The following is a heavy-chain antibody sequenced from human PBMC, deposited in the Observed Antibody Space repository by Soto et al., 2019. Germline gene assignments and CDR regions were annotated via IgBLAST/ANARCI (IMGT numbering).Heavy chain of an antibody. D-gene: IGHD3-22*01. J-gene: IGHJ6*02. Sequence: EVQLLESGGGLVQPGGSLRLSCSTSGFTFSTYAMNWVRLAPGKGLEWVSALSGSGGTSYYADSVRGRFTISRDNSKNTLYLQMNSLRPEDTGVYYCARVTPGNNLYYFSGLDVWGQGTSVTVSS. CDR3: ARVTPGNNLYYFSGLDV. CDR1: GFTFSTYA. V-gene: IGHV3-23*01. CDR2: LSGSGGTS.